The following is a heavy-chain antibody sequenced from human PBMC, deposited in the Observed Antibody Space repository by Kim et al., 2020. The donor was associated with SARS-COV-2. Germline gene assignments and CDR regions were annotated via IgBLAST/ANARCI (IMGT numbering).Heavy chain of an antibody. CDR3: ARDRVNYDFWSGYYPYYYYYYGMDV. Sequence: ASVKVSCKASGYTFTSYYMHWVRQAPGQGLEWMGIINPSGGSTSYAQKFQGRVTMTRDTSTSTVYMELSSLRSEDTAVYYCARDRVNYDFWSGYYPYYYYYYGMDVWGQGTTVTVSS. D-gene: IGHD3-3*01. V-gene: IGHV1-46*01. CDR1: GYTFTSYY. CDR2: INPSGGST. J-gene: IGHJ6*02.